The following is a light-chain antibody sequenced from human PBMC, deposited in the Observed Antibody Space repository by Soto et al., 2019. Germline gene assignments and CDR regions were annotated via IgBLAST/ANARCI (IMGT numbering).Light chain of an antibody. J-gene: IGLJ1*01. V-gene: IGLV2-14*01. CDR1: SSDVGGYNY. Sequence: QSALTQPASVSGSPGQSITISCTGTSSDVGGYNYVSWYQQHPGKAPKLMIYEVSNRPSGVSNRFSGSKSGNTASLTISGLHAADEAAYYCSSYTSSSIDYVFGAGTKLTVL. CDR2: EVS. CDR3: SSYTSSSIDYV.